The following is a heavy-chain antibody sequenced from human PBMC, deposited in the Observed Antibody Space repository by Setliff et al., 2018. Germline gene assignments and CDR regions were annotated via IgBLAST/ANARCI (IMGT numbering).Heavy chain of an antibody. CDR2: TFYSGST. D-gene: IGHD6-13*01. V-gene: IGHV4-39*01. CDR1: GGSIGISGYY. J-gene: IGHJ4*02. CDR3: ARHSNSWPVDY. Sequence: LSLTCTVSGGSIGISGYYWGWIRQPPGKGLEWIGSTFYSGSTYYNPSLKSRVSISVDTSKNQFSLRLSSVTAADTAVYYCARHSNSWPVDYWGQGTLVTVSS.